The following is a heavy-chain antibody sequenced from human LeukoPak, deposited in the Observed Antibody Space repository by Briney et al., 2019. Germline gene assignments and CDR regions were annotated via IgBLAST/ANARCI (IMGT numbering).Heavy chain of an antibody. V-gene: IGHV3-53*01. J-gene: IGHJ4*02. CDR3: GGHAYGGSPPLS. D-gene: IGHD3-10*01. Sequence: GGSLRLSCAASGFTVRDSYMSWVRQAPGKRLEWLAFIYVSGTTYSAAYVEGRFTISRDNTKNTAYLQMNNLRAEDTALYYCGGHAYGGSPPLSWGQGALVTVSS. CDR2: IYVSGTT. CDR1: GFTVRDSY.